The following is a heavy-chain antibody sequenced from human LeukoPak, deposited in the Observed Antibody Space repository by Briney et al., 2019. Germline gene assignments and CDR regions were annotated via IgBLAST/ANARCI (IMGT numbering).Heavy chain of an antibody. J-gene: IGHJ4*02. Sequence: ASVKVSCKASGYTFTGYYMHWVRQAPGQGLEWMGWINPNSGGTNYAQKFQGRVTMTRDTPISTAYMELSRLRSDDTAVYYCARDRGELLPEYYFDYWGQGTLVTVSS. V-gene: IGHV1-2*02. D-gene: IGHD1-26*01. CDR1: GYTFTGYY. CDR3: ARDRGELLPEYYFDY. CDR2: INPNSGGT.